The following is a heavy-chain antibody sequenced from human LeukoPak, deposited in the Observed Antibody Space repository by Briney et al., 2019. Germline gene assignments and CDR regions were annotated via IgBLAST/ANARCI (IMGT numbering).Heavy chain of an antibody. CDR3: ARTPMGIAAAEYYYYMDV. Sequence: GGSLRLSCAASGFTFDDYGMSWVRQAPGKGLEWVSGINWNGGSTGYADSVKGRFTISRDNAKNSLYLQMNSLRAEDTALYYCARTPMGIAAAEYYYYMDVWGKGTTVTVSS. V-gene: IGHV3-20*04. CDR1: GFTFDDYG. CDR2: INWNGGST. J-gene: IGHJ6*03. D-gene: IGHD6-13*01.